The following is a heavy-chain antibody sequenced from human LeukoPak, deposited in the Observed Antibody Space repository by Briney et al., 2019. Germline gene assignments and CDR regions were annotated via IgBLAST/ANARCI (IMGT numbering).Heavy chain of an antibody. J-gene: IGHJ4*02. Sequence: GGSLRLSCAASGFTFSSYWMSWVRQAPGKGLEWVANIKQDGSEKYYVDSVKGRFTISRDNAKNSLYLQMNSLRAEDTAVYYCARGYYDIVVVPAAPWEFDYWGQGTLVTVSS. D-gene: IGHD2-2*01. CDR2: IKQDGSEK. V-gene: IGHV3-7*01. CDR3: ARGYYDIVVVPAAPWEFDY. CDR1: GFTFSSYW.